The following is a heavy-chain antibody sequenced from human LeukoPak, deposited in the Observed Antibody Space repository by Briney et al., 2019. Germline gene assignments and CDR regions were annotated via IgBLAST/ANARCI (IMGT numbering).Heavy chain of an antibody. CDR2: IYTSRST. V-gene: IGHV4-4*07. J-gene: IGHJ6*02. D-gene: IGHD6-19*01. CDR1: GGSISSYY. Sequence: SETLSLTCTVSGGSISSYYWSWIRQPAGKGLEWIGRIYTSRSTNYNPSLKSRVTMSVDTSKNQFSLKLSSVTAADTAVYYCAREPRSGWSYYYGMDVWGQGTTVTVSS. CDR3: AREPRSGWSYYYGMDV.